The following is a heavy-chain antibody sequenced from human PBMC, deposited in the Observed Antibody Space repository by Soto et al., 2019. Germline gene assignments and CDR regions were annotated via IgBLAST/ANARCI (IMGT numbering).Heavy chain of an antibody. CDR3: ARPRYYDILTGTGGPDAFDI. CDR1: GGSISSYY. J-gene: IGHJ3*02. CDR2: IYYSGST. V-gene: IGHV4-59*08. D-gene: IGHD3-9*01. Sequence: SETLSLTCTVSGGSISSYYWSWIRQPPGKGLEWIGYIYYSGSTNYNPSLKSRVTISVDTSKNQFSLKLSSLTAADTAVYYCARPRYYDILTGTGGPDAFDIWGQGTMVTVSS.